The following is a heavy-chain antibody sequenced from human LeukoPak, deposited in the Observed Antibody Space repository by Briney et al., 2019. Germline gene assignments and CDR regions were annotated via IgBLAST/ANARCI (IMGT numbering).Heavy chain of an antibody. D-gene: IGHD6-6*01. CDR1: GYSISSGYY. CDR3: ARDSSSSSHYYYYYMDV. CDR2: IYYSGST. J-gene: IGHJ6*03. V-gene: IGHV4-61*01. Sequence: SETLSLTCTVSGYSISSGYYWGWIRQPPGKGLEWIGYIYYSGSTNYNPSLKSRVTISVDTSKNQFSLKLSSVTAADTAVYYCARDSSSSSHYYYYYMDVWGKGITVTVSS.